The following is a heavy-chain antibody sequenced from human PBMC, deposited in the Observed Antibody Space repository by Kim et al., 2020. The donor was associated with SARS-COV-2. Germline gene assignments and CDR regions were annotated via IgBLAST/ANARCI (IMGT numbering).Heavy chain of an antibody. J-gene: IGHJ4*02. Sequence: SETLSLTCTVSGGSISSYYWSWIRQPPGKGLEWIGYIYYSGSTNYNPSLKSRVTISGDTSKNQFSLKLSSVTAADTAVYYCARSAGSSSWDYFGYWGQGTLVTVSS. CDR3: ARSAGSSSWDYFGY. D-gene: IGHD6-13*01. V-gene: IGHV4-59*13. CDR1: GGSISSYY. CDR2: IYYSGST.